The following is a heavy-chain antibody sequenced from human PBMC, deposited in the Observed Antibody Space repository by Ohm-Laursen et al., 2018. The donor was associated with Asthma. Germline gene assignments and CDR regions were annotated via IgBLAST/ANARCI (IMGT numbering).Heavy chain of an antibody. V-gene: IGHV3-48*04. J-gene: IGHJ6*02. CDR2: ISSSGSTI. Sequence: GSLRLSCAASGFTFSSYGMHWVRQAPGKGLEWVSYISSSGSTIYYADSVKGRFTISRDNAKNSLYLQMNSLRAEDTAVYYCARGIEHYYYYGMDVWGQGTTVTVSS. CDR1: GFTFSSYG. CDR3: ARGIEHYYYYGMDV.